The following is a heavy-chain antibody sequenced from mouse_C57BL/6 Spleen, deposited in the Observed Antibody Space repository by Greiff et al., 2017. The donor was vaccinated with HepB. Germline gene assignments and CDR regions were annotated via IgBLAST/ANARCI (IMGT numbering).Heavy chain of an antibody. D-gene: IGHD2-4*01. CDR1: GYAFSSSW. Sequence: QVQLQQSGPELVKPGASVKISCKASGYAFSSSWMNWVKQRPGKGLEWIGRIYPGDGDTNYNGKFKGKATLTADKSSSTAYMQLSSLTSEDSAVYFCARGDDYDEVDYAMDYWGQGTSVTVSS. CDR2: IYPGDGDT. CDR3: ARGDDYDEVDYAMDY. J-gene: IGHJ4*01. V-gene: IGHV1-82*01.